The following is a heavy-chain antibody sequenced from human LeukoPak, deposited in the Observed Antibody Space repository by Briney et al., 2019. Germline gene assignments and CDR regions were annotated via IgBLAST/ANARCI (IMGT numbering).Heavy chain of an antibody. CDR3: AITGGPTVTAFDL. J-gene: IGHJ4*02. V-gene: IGHV3-7*02. Sequence: PGGSLRLSCVASGFIFSNYWMSWVRQAPGKGLEWVANINHDGGDKNYVDSVKGRFTISRDNAKSSLYLQMNSLRVEDTAVYYCAITGGPTVTAFDLWGQGILVTVSS. CDR2: INHDGGDK. CDR1: GFIFSNYW. D-gene: IGHD4-17*01.